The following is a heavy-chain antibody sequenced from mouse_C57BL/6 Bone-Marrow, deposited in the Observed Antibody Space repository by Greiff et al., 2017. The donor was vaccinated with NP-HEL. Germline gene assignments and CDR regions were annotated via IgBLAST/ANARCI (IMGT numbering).Heavy chain of an antibody. D-gene: IGHD2-5*01. CDR3: ARGGAYYSNYDYAMDY. J-gene: IGHJ4*01. V-gene: IGHV1-77*01. CDR2: IGPGSGST. Sequence: WIGKIGPGSGSTYYNEKFKGKATLTADKSSSTAYMQLSSLTSEDSAVYFCARGGAYYSNYDYAMDYWGQGTSVTVSS.